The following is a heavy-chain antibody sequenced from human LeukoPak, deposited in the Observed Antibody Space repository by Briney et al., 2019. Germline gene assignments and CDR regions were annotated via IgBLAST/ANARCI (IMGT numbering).Heavy chain of an antibody. D-gene: IGHD3-10*01. CDR1: GYTFTSYG. J-gene: IGHJ4*02. CDR3: VASPYYGSGSPNIDY. V-gene: IGHV1-18*01. CDR2: ISAYNGNT. Sequence: GASVKVSCKASGYTFTSYGISWVRQAPGQGLEWMGWISAYNGNTNYAQKLQGRVTMTTDTSTSTAYMVLRSLRSDDTAVYYCVASPYYGSGSPNIDYWGQGTLVTVSS.